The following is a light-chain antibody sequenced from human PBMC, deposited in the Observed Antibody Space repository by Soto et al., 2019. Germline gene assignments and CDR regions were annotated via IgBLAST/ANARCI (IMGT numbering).Light chain of an antibody. J-gene: IGKJ4*01. V-gene: IGKV1-33*01. CDR1: QDINNH. CDR3: QQYVNALT. Sequence: DIQMTQSPSSLSAPAGDRVTITCQASQDINNHLNWYQQKAGKAPKLLINDASNLETGVPSRFSGSGSGTDFTLTISGLQPEDIATYYCQQYVNALTFGGGTKVEIK. CDR2: DAS.